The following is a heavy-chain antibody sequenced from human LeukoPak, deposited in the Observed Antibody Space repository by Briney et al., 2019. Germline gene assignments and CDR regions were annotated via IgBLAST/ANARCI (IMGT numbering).Heavy chain of an antibody. CDR3: ARDTAVAGLYYFDY. CDR1: GGSFSGYY. D-gene: IGHD6-19*01. CDR2: IYTSGST. V-gene: IGHV4-4*07. Sequence: PSETLSLTCAVYGGSFSGYYWSWIRQPAGKGLEWIGRIYTSGSTNYNPSLKSRVTMSVDTSKNQFSLKLSSVTAADTAVYYCARDTAVAGLYYFDYWGQGTLVTVSS. J-gene: IGHJ4*02.